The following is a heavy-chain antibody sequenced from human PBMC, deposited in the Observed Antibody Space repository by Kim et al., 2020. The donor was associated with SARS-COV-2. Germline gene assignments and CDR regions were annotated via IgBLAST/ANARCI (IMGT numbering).Heavy chain of an antibody. D-gene: IGHD5-18*01. Sequence: GGSLRLSCAASGFTFSNAWMSWVRQAPGKGLEWVGRIKSKTDGGTTDYAAPVKGRFTISRDDSKNTLYLQMNSLKTEDTAVYYCTTDTAMVPGVDYWGQGTLVTVSS. CDR1: GFTFSNAW. J-gene: IGHJ4*02. CDR3: TTDTAMVPGVDY. CDR2: IKSKTDGGTT. V-gene: IGHV3-15*01.